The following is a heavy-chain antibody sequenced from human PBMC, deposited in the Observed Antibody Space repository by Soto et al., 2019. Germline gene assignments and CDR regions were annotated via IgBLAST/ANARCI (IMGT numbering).Heavy chain of an antibody. J-gene: IGHJ4*02. V-gene: IGHV3-30-3*01. CDR1: GFTISSYA. Sequence: QVQLVESGGGVVQPGRSLRLSCAASGFTISSYAMHWVRQAPGKGLEWVAVISYDGSNKYYADSVKGRFTISRDNSKNTLYLQMNSLRAEDTAVYYCARDRYYYDSSGYPGYWGQGTLVTVSS. CDR2: ISYDGSNK. D-gene: IGHD3-22*01. CDR3: ARDRYYYDSSGYPGY.